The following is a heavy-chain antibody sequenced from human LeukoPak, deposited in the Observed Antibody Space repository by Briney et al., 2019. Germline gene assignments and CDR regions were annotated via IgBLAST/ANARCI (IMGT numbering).Heavy chain of an antibody. J-gene: IGHJ3*02. CDR3: ARSFDTNAFDI. V-gene: IGHV4-4*07. D-gene: IGHD2/OR15-2a*01. CDR1: GDSISIYY. CDR2: IYSSGNT. Sequence: KPSETLPLTCTVSGDSISIYYWSWIRQPAGRGLEWIGRIYSSGNTNYNPSLKSRVTMSVDTSKNQFSLNLRSVTTADTAVYYCARSFDTNAFDIWGQGTMVTVSS.